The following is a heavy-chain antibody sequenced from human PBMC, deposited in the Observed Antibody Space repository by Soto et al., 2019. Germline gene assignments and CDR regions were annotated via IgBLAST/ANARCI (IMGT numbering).Heavy chain of an antibody. Sequence: QVHLVQPGTEVKKPGSSVKVSCKASGGTFSSYGCTWVRQAPGQGLEWMGMIVPSLDTTNYAQKFQARVTITADEVTSTAYMELRSLRSEDTAVYYCARWPQPRYTADPYAVDVWGQGTRVIVSS. CDR3: ARWPQPRYTADPYAVDV. CDR2: IVPSLDTT. V-gene: IGHV1-69*11. D-gene: IGHD3-16*02. J-gene: IGHJ6*02. CDR1: GGTFSSYG.